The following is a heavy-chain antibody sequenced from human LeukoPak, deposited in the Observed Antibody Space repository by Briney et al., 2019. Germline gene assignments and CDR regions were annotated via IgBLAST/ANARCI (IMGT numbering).Heavy chain of an antibody. CDR2: IWYDGSNK. Sequence: GGSLRLPCAASGFTFSSYGMPWVRQAPGKGLEWVAVIWYDGSNKYYADSVKGRFTISRDNSKNTLYLQMNSLRAEDTAVYYCARDAVVVAATYYFDYWGQGTLVTVSS. V-gene: IGHV3-33*01. CDR3: ARDAVVVAATYYFDY. J-gene: IGHJ4*02. CDR1: GFTFSSYG. D-gene: IGHD2-15*01.